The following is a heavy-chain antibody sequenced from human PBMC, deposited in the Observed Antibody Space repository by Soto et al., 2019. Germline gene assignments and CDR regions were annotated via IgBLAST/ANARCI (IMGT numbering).Heavy chain of an antibody. J-gene: IGHJ3*02. CDR1: GFTFSDYY. Sequence: GGSLRLSCAASGFTFSDYYMSWIRQAPGKGLEWVSYISSSGSTIYYADSVKGRFTLSRDNAKNSLYLQMNGLRAEDTAVYYCARDVVYCGGDCYSPDDAFDIWGQGTMVTVSS. D-gene: IGHD2-21*01. CDR2: ISSSGSTI. CDR3: ARDVVYCGGDCYSPDDAFDI. V-gene: IGHV3-11*01.